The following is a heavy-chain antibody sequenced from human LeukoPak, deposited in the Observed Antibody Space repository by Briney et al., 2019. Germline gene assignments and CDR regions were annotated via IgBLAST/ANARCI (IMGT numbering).Heavy chain of an antibody. CDR2: IKQDGSEK. V-gene: IGHV3-7*03. D-gene: IGHD3-9*01. CDR1: GFTFSSYW. CDR3: ARRIGEGSLRYFDWLFLNWFDP. Sequence: GGSLRLSCAASGFTFSSYWMSWVRQAPGKGLEWVANIKQDGSEKYYVDSVKGRFTISRDNAKNSLYLQMNSLRAEDTAMYYCARRIGEGSLRYFDWLFLNWFDPWGQGTLVTVSS. J-gene: IGHJ5*02.